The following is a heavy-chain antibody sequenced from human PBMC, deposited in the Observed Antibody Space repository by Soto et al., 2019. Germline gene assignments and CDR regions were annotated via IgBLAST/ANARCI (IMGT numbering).Heavy chain of an antibody. J-gene: IGHJ3*02. CDR1: GYTFTGYY. CDR2: INPNSGGT. Sequence: ASVKVSCKASGYTFTGYYMHWVRQAPGQGLEWMGWINPNSGGTNYAQKFQGWVTMTRDTSISTAYMELSRLRSDDTAVYYCASHLNESANDSSGFQAFDIWGQGTMVTVSS. D-gene: IGHD3-22*01. V-gene: IGHV1-2*04. CDR3: ASHLNESANDSSGFQAFDI.